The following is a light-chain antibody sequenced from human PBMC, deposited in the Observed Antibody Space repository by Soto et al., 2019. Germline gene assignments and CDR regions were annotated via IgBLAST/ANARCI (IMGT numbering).Light chain of an antibody. CDR1: QSMSGW. Sequence: DIQMTQSPSTLSASVGDRVTITCRAGQSMSGWLAWYQQKPGKAPKLLIYDASNLESGVPSRFGGSGSGTEFTLTISSLQPDDFATYYCHQYNSYSFGQGTKVDI. CDR3: HQYNSYS. CDR2: DAS. J-gene: IGKJ1*01. V-gene: IGKV1-5*01.